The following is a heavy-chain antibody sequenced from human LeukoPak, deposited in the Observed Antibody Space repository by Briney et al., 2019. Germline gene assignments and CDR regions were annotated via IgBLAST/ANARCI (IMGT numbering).Heavy chain of an antibody. Sequence: PGGTLRLSCAASGFTFSSYGMSWVRQAPGKGLEWVSAISGSGGSTYYADSVKGRFTISRDNSKNTLYLQINSLRAEDTAVYYCAKDGGEYYDILTGYYPRLYYMDVWGKGTTVTISS. V-gene: IGHV3-23*01. CDR3: AKDGGEYYDILTGYYPRLYYMDV. CDR2: ISGSGGST. D-gene: IGHD3-9*01. CDR1: GFTFSSYG. J-gene: IGHJ6*03.